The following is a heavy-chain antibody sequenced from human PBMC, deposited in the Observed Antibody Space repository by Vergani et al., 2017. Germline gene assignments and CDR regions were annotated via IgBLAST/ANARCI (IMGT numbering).Heavy chain of an antibody. J-gene: IGHJ4*02. Sequence: QVQLVQSGAEVKKPGSSIKVSCKASGGTFSSFAINWVRQAPGQGLEWMGGIIPIFGTTKYAQELQGRVTITADESTSSAYMELSNLRSEDTAVYYCGRXGSVDTAMCLFDYWWQGTLVTVFS. CDR3: GRXGSVDTAMCLFDY. D-gene: IGHD5-18*01. CDR2: IIPIFGTT. V-gene: IGHV1-69*13. CDR1: GGTFSSFA.